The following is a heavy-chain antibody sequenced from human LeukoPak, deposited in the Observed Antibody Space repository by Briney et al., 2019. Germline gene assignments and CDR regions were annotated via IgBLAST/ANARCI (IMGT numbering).Heavy chain of an antibody. J-gene: IGHJ4*02. CDR3: ARTVYCDGSCYYYY. CDR2: IYPGDSDT. V-gene: IGHV5-51*01. D-gene: IGHD3-22*01. CDR1: GYSFTSYW. Sequence: GESLKISCKGSGYSFTSYWIGWVRQMPGKGLEWMGIIYPGDSDTRYSPSFQGQVPMSADKSISTAYLQWSSLKASDTAMYYCARTVYCDGSCYYYYWGQGTLVTVSS.